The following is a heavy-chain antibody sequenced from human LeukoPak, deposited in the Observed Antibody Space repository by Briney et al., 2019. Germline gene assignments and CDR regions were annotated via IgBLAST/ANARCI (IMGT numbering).Heavy chain of an antibody. V-gene: IGHV3-23*01. CDR2: IRGSGGGT. CDR3: AKRGVVIRVILVGFHKEAYYFDS. CDR1: GITLSNYG. Sequence: GGSLRLPCAVSGITLSNYGMSWVRQAPGKGREWVAGIRGSGGGTNYADSVKGRFTISRDNPKNTLYLQMNSLRAEDTAVYFCAKRGVVIRVILVGFHKEAYYFDSWGQGALVTVSS. J-gene: IGHJ4*02. D-gene: IGHD3-22*01.